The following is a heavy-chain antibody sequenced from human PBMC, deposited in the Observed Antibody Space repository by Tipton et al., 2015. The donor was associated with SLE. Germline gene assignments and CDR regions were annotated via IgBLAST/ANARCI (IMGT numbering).Heavy chain of an antibody. CDR3: ARHRLDYDYVWGSYRYFDY. Sequence: GLVKPSETLSLTCAVSGASFNGYYWSWIRQPPGKGLEWIGYIYYTGRTNYNPSLKSRVTISVDTSKNQFSLKLNSVTAADTAVYYCARHRLDYDYVWGSYRYFDYWGQGILVTVSS. V-gene: IGHV4-59*01. CDR2: IYYTGRT. D-gene: IGHD3-16*02. J-gene: IGHJ4*02. CDR1: GASFNGYY.